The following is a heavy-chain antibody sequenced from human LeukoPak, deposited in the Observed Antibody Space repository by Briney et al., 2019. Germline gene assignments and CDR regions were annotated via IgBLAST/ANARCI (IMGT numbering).Heavy chain of an antibody. V-gene: IGHV3-7*01. CDR2: IQQDGSEK. CDR3: ARVRKLRTRGVMDPLDY. Sequence: GGSLRLSCAASGFTFNYYLLTWVRQAPGKGLEWVANIQQDGSEKYYVDSVKGRFIISRDNAKNSLYLQMNSPRAEDTAVYYCARVRKLRTRGVMDPLDYWGQGNLVTVSS. CDR1: GFTFNYYL. D-gene: IGHD3-10*01. J-gene: IGHJ4*02.